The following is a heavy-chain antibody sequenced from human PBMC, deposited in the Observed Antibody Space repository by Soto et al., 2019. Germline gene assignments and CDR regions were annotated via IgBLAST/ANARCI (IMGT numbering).Heavy chain of an antibody. D-gene: IGHD3-10*01. J-gene: IGHJ4*02. V-gene: IGHV1-3*01. CDR2: INAGNGNT. CDR1: GYTLTSYA. CDR3: ARDMGFGLSDY. Sequence: VKVSCKASGYTLTSYAMLWVRQAPGQRLEWMGWINAGNGNTKYSQKFQGRVTITRDTSASTAYMELSSLRSEDTAVYYCARDMGFGLSDYWGQGTLVTVSS.